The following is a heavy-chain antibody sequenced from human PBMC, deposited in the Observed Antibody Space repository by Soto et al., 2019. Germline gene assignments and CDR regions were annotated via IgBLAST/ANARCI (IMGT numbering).Heavy chain of an antibody. CDR1: GFTFSTSG. CDR3: AKSVLATVGTYFVH. CDR2: ISYDGNKS. D-gene: IGHD6-13*01. Sequence: AGSLRLSCAASGFTFSTSGMHGARQAPGKGLEWVSFISYDGNKSYYAGSVKGRFSISRDNSKNTLYLQMNNLRPDDTAVYFCAKSVLATVGTYFVHWGQGTVVTDSS. J-gene: IGHJ4*02. V-gene: IGHV3-30*18.